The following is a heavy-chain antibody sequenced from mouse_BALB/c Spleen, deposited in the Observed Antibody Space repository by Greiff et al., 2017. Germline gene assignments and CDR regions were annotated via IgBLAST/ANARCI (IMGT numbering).Heavy chain of an antibody. D-gene: IGHD4-1*01. V-gene: IGHV1-7*01. J-gene: IGHJ4*01. CDR3: ARNWEGYYAMDY. CDR2: INPSTGYT. Sequence: QVQLQQSGAELAKPGASVKMSCKASGYTFTSYWMHWVKQRPGQGLEWIGYINPSTGYTEYNQKFKDKATLTADKSSSTAYMQLSSLTSEDSAVYYCARNWEGYYAMDYWGQGTSVTVSS. CDR1: GYTFTSYW.